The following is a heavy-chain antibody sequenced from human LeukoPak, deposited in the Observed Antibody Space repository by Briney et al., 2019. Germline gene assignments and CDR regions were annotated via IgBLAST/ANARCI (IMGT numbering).Heavy chain of an antibody. CDR3: ATGLITMVRGILVSPSQGYYFDY. J-gene: IGHJ4*02. D-gene: IGHD3-10*01. CDR1: GYTLTELS. V-gene: IGHV1-24*01. Sequence: ASVKVSFKFSGYTLTELSMHWVRQAPGKGLEWMGGFDPEDGETIYAQKFQGRVTMTEDTSTDTAYMELSSLRSEDTAAYYCATGLITMVRGILVSPSQGYYFDYWGQGTLVTVSS. CDR2: FDPEDGET.